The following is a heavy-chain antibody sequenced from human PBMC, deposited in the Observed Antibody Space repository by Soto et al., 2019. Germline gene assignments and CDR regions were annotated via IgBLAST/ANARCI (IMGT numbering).Heavy chain of an antibody. J-gene: IGHJ6*02. CDR1: GFTFSSYS. D-gene: IGHD3-22*01. V-gene: IGHV3-48*02. Sequence: GGSLRLSCAASGFTFSSYSMNWVRQAPGKGLEWVSYISSSSSTIYYADSVKGRFTISRDNAKNSLYLQMNSLRDEDTAVYYCARDPYIPGYYDSSGYLDYYGMDVWGQGTTVTVSS. CDR2: ISSSSSTI. CDR3: ARDPYIPGYYDSSGYLDYYGMDV.